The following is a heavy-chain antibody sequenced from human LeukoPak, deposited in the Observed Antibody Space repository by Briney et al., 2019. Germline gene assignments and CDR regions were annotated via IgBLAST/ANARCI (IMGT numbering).Heavy chain of an antibody. CDR3: ARDPGDIVVVVAATPPDNAFDI. CDR1: GGTFSSYA. Sequence: ASVKVSCKASGGTFSSYAISWVRQAPGQGLEWMGGIIPIFGTANYAQKFQGRVTITTDESTSTAYMELRSLRSDDTAVYYCARDPGDIVVVVAATPPDNAFDIWGQGTMVTVSS. J-gene: IGHJ3*02. D-gene: IGHD2-15*01. V-gene: IGHV1-69*05. CDR2: IIPIFGTA.